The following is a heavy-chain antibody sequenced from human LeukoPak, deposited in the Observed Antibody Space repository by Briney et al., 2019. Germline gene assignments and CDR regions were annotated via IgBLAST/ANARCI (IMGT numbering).Heavy chain of an antibody. CDR1: GGSISSYY. D-gene: IGHD4-23*01. V-gene: IGHV4-59*06. CDR2: IYYSGST. CDR3: ARSSYGGNKAFDI. Sequence: SETLSLTCTVSGGSISSYYWSWIRQHPGKGLEWIGYIYYSGSTYYNPSLKSRVTISVDTSKNQLSLKLSSVTAADTAVYYCARSSYGGNKAFDIWGQGTMVTVSS. J-gene: IGHJ3*02.